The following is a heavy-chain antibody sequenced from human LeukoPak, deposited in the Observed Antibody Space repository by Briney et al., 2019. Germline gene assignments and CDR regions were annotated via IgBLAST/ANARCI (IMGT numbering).Heavy chain of an antibody. V-gene: IGHV4-59*08. J-gene: IGHJ4*02. CDR2: TYYSGST. CDR1: GGSISSYY. CDR3: ARRRAQGVFDY. Sequence: SETLSLTCTVSGGSISSYYWSWIRQPPGKGLEWVGYTYYSGSTNYNPSLKSRVTISVDTSKNQFSLKLSSVTAADTAVYYCARRRAQGVFDYWGQGTLVTVSS.